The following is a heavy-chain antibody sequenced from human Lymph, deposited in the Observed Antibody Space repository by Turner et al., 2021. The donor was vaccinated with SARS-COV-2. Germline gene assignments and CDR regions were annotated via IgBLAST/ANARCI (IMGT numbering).Heavy chain of an antibody. CDR1: GGPISSSSYY. J-gene: IGHJ4*02. CDR2: IYYSGGT. V-gene: IGHV4-39*01. CDR3: ARAPFIIVLMMYASGYFDN. Sequence: QLQLQESGPGLVKPSETLSLTGTVSGGPISSSSYYWGWIRQPPGKGLEWIGSIYYSGGTYYNPSLKSRVTISVDTSKNQFSLKLSSVTAADTAVYYCARAPFIIVLMMYASGYFDNWGQGTLVTVSS. D-gene: IGHD2-8*01.